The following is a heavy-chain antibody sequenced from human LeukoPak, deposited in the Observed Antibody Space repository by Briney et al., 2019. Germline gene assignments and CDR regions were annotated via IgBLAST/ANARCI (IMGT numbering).Heavy chain of an antibody. D-gene: IGHD2-15*01. J-gene: IGHJ4*02. CDR2: IIPIFGTA. V-gene: IGHV1-69*06. CDR1: GGTFSSYA. Sequence: SVKLSCKASGGTFSSYAISWVRQAPGQGLEWMGGIIPIFGTANYAQKFQGRVTITADKSTSTAYMELSSLRSEDTAVYYCASGWNCSGGSCYSGDYWGQGTLVTVSS. CDR3: ASGWNCSGGSCYSGDY.